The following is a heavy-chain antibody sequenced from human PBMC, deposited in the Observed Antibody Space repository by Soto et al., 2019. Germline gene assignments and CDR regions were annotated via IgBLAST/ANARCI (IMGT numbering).Heavy chain of an antibody. V-gene: IGHV3-23*01. D-gene: IGHD2-15*01. CDR3: AKMRGVVVVVAATRGYNWFDP. Sequence: GSLKLSCATSGVTFSRYAMSWVRQAPGKGLEWVSAISGSGGSTYYADSVKGRFTISRDNSKNTLYLQMSSLRAEDTAVYYCAKMRGVVVVVAATRGYNWFDPWGQGTLVTVSS. CDR2: ISGSGGST. CDR1: GVTFSRYA. J-gene: IGHJ5*02.